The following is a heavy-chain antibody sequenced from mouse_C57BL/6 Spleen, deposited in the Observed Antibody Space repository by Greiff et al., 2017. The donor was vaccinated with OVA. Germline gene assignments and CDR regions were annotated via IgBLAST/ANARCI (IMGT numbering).Heavy chain of an antibody. D-gene: IGHD1-1*01. CDR2: IDPSDSYP. CDR3: ARSGYYGSSYIYFDY. J-gene: IGHJ2*01. CDR1: GYTFTSYW. V-gene: IGHV1-50*01. Sequence: QVQLQQPGAELVKPGASVKLSCKASGYTFTSYWMQWVKQRPGQGLEWIGEIDPSDSYPNYNQKFKGQATLPVDTSSSTAYMQLSSLTSEDSAVYYCARSGYYGSSYIYFDYWGQGTTLTVSS.